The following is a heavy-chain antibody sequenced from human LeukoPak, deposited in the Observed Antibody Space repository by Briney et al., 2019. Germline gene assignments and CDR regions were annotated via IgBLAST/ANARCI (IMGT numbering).Heavy chain of an antibody. CDR1: GGSFSGYY. D-gene: IGHD3-10*01. J-gene: IGHJ5*02. CDR3: ASYYGSGSSYNWFDP. Sequence: PSETLSLTCAVYGGSFSGYYWSRIRQPPGKGLEWIGEINHSGSTNYNPSLKSRVTISVDTSKNQFSLKLSSVTAADTAVYYCASYYGSGSSYNWFDPWGQGTLVIVSS. CDR2: INHSGST. V-gene: IGHV4-34*01.